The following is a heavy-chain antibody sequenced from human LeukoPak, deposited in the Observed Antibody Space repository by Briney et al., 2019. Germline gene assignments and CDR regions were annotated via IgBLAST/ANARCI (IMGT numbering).Heavy chain of an antibody. D-gene: IGHD3-10*01. J-gene: IGHJ4*02. V-gene: IGHV1-46*03. CDR1: GHTFTSYY. CDR2: INPSDGST. CDR3: ARDDIDYGSGSYIDY. Sequence: ASVKVSFKASGHTFTSYYMHWVRQAPGQGLEWMGIINPSDGSTSYAQKFQGRVTMTRDTSTSTVYMELSSLRSEDTAVYYCARDDIDYGSGSYIDYWGQGTLVTVSS.